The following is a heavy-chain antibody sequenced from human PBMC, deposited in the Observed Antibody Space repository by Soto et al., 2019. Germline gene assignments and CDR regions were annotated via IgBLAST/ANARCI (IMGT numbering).Heavy chain of an antibody. D-gene: IGHD6-19*01. CDR3: ARKREVADPLYYYYYMDV. J-gene: IGHJ6*03. CDR2: IKQDGSEK. Sequence: GGSLRLSCAASGFTFSSYSMSWVRQASGKGLEWVANIKQDGSEKYYVDSVKGRFTISRDNAKSSLYLQMNSLRAEDTAVYYCARKREVADPLYYYYYMDVWGKGTTVTVSS. V-gene: IGHV3-7*01. CDR1: GFTFSSYS.